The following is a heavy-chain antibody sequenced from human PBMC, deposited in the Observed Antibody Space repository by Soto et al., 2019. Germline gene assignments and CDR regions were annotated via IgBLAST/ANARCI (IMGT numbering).Heavy chain of an antibody. CDR3: ARAHLILEYAIPVNWFDP. CDR1: GFTFSSYW. D-gene: IGHD2-8*01. J-gene: IGHJ5*02. Sequence: GGSLRLSCAASGFTFSSYWMSWVRQAPGKGLEWVANIKQDGSEKYYVDSVKGRFTISRDNAKNSLYLQMNSLRAEDTAVYYCARAHLILEYAIPVNWFDPWGQGTLVTVSS. CDR2: IKQDGSEK. V-gene: IGHV3-7*01.